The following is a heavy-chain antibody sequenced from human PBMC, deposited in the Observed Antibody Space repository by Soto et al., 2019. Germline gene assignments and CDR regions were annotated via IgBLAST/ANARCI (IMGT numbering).Heavy chain of an antibody. CDR2: IFYSGST. Sequence: PSETLSLTCTVSGGSISTSNYYWGWIRQPPGKGLEWIGSIFYSGSTYFNPSLKSRVTISVDTSKNQFSLRLSSVTAEDTAVYYCARLRIGVWNFASWGQGTLVTVSS. V-gene: IGHV4-39*01. CDR3: ARLRIGVWNFAS. D-gene: IGHD3-10*01. J-gene: IGHJ4*02. CDR1: GGSISTSNYY.